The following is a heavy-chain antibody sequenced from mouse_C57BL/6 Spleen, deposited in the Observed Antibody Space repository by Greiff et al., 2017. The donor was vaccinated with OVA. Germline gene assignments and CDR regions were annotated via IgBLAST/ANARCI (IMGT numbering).Heavy chain of an antibody. D-gene: IGHD2-3*01. Sequence: EVQVVESEGGLVQPGSSMKLSCTASGFTFSDYYMAWVRQVPEKGLEWVANINYDGSSTYYLDSLKSRFIISRDNAKNILYLQMSSLKSEDTATYYCARINYDGYYYAMDYWGQGTSVTVAS. V-gene: IGHV5-16*01. J-gene: IGHJ4*01. CDR3: ARINYDGYYYAMDY. CDR1: GFTFSDYY. CDR2: INYDGSST.